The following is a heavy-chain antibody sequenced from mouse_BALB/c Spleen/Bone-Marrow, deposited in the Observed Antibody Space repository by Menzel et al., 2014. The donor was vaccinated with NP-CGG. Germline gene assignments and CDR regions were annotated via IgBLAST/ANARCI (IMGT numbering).Heavy chain of an antibody. CDR1: GFNIRDTY. CDR2: IDPANGNT. D-gene: IGHD2-4*01. J-gene: IGHJ3*01. Sequence: EVQLQQSGAELVKPGASVKLSCTASGFNIRDTYMHWVKQRPEQGLEWIGRIDPANGNTKYDPKFQGKATITADTSSNTAYLQLSSLTSEDTAVYYCAVYDYEGFAYWGQETLVTVSA. CDR3: AVYDYEGFAY. V-gene: IGHV14-3*02.